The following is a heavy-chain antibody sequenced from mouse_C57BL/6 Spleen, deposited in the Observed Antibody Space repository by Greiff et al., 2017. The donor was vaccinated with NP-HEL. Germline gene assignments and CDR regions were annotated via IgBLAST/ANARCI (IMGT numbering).Heavy chain of an antibody. CDR2: IDPSDSYT. Sequence: QVQLQQPGAELVMPGASVKLSCKASGYTFTSYWMHWVKQRPGQGLEWIGEIDPSDSYTNYNQKFKGKSTLTVDKSSSTAYMQISSLTSEDSAVYYCARQYYYGSSPAWFAYWGQGTLVTVSA. D-gene: IGHD1-1*01. CDR3: ARQYYYGSSPAWFAY. CDR1: GYTFTSYW. J-gene: IGHJ3*01. V-gene: IGHV1-69*01.